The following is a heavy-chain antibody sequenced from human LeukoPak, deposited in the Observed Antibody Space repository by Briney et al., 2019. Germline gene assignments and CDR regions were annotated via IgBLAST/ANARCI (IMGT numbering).Heavy chain of an antibody. V-gene: IGHV1-24*01. CDR3: ATPSGSHGAFDI. Sequence: ASVKVSCKVSGYTLTELSMHWVRQAPGKGLEWMGGFDPEDGETIYAQKFQGRVTMTEDTSTDTAYMELSSLRSEDTAVCYCATPSGSHGAFDIWGQGTMVTVSS. J-gene: IGHJ3*02. D-gene: IGHD1-26*01. CDR2: FDPEDGET. CDR1: GYTLTELS.